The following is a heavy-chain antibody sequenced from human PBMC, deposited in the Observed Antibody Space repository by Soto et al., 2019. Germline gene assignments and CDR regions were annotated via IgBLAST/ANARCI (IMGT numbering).Heavy chain of an antibody. D-gene: IGHD4-17*01. CDR3: ARGSLPGYGDRAFEI. J-gene: IGHJ3*02. CDR1: GGTFSNHG. Sequence: QVQLVQSGAEVKTPGSSVKVACQASGGTFSNHGINSVRQAPGQGLEWMGVIIPIFGTPDYAQRFQGGVTITADESTSTAYMELTSLRSEDTAVYYCARGSLPGYGDRAFEIWGQGTMVIVSS. V-gene: IGHV1-69*12. CDR2: IIPIFGTP.